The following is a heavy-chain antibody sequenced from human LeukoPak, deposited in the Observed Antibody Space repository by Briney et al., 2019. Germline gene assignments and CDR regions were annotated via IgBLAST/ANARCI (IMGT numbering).Heavy chain of an antibody. CDR1: GGSISSYY. CDR2: IYYSGST. V-gene: IGHV4-59*01. J-gene: IGHJ4*02. Sequence: SETLSLTCTVSGGSISSYYWTWIRQPPGKGLEWIGYIYYSGSTNSNPSLKSRVTISVDTSKNQFSLRLRSVTAADTAVYYCARETPQGGKVDFWGQGTLVTVSS. D-gene: IGHD2-15*01. CDR3: ARETPQGGKVDF.